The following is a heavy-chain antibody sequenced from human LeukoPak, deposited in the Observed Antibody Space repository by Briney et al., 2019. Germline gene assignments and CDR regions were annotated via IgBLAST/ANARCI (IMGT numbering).Heavy chain of an antibody. Sequence: GGSLRLSCAASGFTFSNAWMSWVRQAPGKGLEWVGRIKSKTDGGTTDYAAPVKGRFTISRDDSKNTLYLQMNSLKTEDTAVYYCMADGDALGAFDIWGQGTMVTVSS. CDR3: MADGDALGAFDI. D-gene: IGHD4-17*01. J-gene: IGHJ3*02. CDR1: GFTFSNAW. CDR2: IKSKTDGGTT. V-gene: IGHV3-15*01.